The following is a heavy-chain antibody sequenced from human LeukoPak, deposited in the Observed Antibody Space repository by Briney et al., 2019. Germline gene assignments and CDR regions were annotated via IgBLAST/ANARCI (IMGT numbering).Heavy chain of an antibody. CDR2: TYSGGNT. CDR1: GFTVSSSH. Sequence: GGSLRLSCAASGFTVSSSHMTWVRQTPGKGLVWVSVTYSGGNTDYADSVKGRFTISRDNSRNTLNLQMSSLRVEDTAIYYCARGRDYFPIDYWGQGTFVIVSS. CDR3: ARGRDYFPIDY. D-gene: IGHD2/OR15-2a*01. V-gene: IGHV3-53*01. J-gene: IGHJ4*02.